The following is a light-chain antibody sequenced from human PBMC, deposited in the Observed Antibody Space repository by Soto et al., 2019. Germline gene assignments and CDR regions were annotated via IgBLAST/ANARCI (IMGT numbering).Light chain of an antibody. V-gene: IGKV3-11*01. J-gene: IGKJ5*01. CDR3: QQRNNWPRST. CDR2: DAS. Sequence: EIVLTQSPGTLSLSPGERATLSCRASQSVSTRYLAWYQQKPGQAPRLLIYDASNRVTGIPARFSGSGSGTDFTLTISSLQPADFAVYYCQQRNNWPRSTFGQGTRLEIK. CDR1: QSVSTRY.